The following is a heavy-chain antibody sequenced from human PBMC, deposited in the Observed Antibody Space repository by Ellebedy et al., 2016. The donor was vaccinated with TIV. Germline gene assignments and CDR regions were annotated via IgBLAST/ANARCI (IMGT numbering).Heavy chain of an antibody. J-gene: IGHJ4*02. CDR1: GFTFSNYG. CDR2: IQYHETDT. V-gene: IGHV3-30*02. Sequence: GESLKISCAASGFTFSNYGMHWVRQAPGKGLEWVSFIQYHETDTYFADSVKGRFTISRDNSKNKLYLHMNSLRAVDTAVYYCAKDPRRRYVVRGTSYYFDFWGQGTLVTVSS. CDR3: AKDPRRRYVVRGTSYYFDF. D-gene: IGHD1-14*01.